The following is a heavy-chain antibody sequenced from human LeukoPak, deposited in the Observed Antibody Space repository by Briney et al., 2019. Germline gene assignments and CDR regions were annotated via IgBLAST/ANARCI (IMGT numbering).Heavy chain of an antibody. Sequence: PSETLSLTCTVSGGSISSYYWSWIRQPPGKGLEWIGYIYYSGSTNYNPSLKSRVTISVDTSKNQFSLKLSSVTAADTAVYYCARESTGVSYYFDYWGQGTLVTVSS. D-gene: IGHD2-8*02. V-gene: IGHV4-59*01. CDR3: ARESTGVSYYFDY. CDR1: GGSISSYY. J-gene: IGHJ4*02. CDR2: IYYSGST.